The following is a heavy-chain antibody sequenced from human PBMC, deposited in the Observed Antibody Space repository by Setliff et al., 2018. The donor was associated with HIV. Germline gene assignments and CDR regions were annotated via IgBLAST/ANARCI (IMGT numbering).Heavy chain of an antibody. V-gene: IGHV4-34*01. CDR1: GTSFSDHY. D-gene: IGHD2-21*02. CDR2: MNQSGTT. J-gene: IGHJ4*02. CDR3: VRWYYCVSGACYRADY. Sequence: SEILSLTCPVYGTSFSDHYWSWVRQTPGKGLEWIGEMNQSGTTNYNPSLKSRVTMSIDTSERQFSLKLTSVTAADTAVYYCVRWYYCVSGACYRADYWGQGTMVTVSS.